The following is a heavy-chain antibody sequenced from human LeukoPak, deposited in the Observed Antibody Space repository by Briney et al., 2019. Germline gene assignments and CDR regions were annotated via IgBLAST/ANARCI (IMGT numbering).Heavy chain of an antibody. J-gene: IGHJ4*02. D-gene: IGHD4-17*01. CDR1: GGSINSGGFS. Sequence: SETLSLTCAVSGGSINSGGFSWSWNRKPPGRDLEWMGYIYHSGITYYNPSLESRVTMSLDTSKNQFSLELTSVTAADTAVYYCARGRTTPPGDYIFDYWGQGALVTVSS. V-gene: IGHV4-30-2*01. CDR3: ARGRTTPPGDYIFDY. CDR2: IYHSGIT.